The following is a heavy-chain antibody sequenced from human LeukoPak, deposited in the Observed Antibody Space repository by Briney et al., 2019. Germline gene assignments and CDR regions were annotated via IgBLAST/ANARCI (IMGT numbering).Heavy chain of an antibody. J-gene: IGHJ4*02. CDR1: GFTFSSYG. D-gene: IGHD2-8*01. V-gene: IGHV3-30*18. Sequence: PGGSLRLSCAASGFTFSSYGMHWVRQAPGKGLEWVAVISYDGGNKYYADSVKGRFTISRDNSKNTLYLQMSSLRAGDTALYYCAKELYGNPSGYWGQGTRVTVSS. CDR2: ISYDGGNK. CDR3: AKELYGNPSGY.